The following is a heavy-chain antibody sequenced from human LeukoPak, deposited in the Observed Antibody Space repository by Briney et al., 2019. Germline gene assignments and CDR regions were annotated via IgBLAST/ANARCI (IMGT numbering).Heavy chain of an antibody. CDR2: IYSGGST. CDR3: ARGRWLHLDRPEYFQH. Sequence: GGSLRLSCAASGFSVSSDYMTWVRQAPGKGLEWVSVIYSGGSTYYADSVKGRFTISRDNSKNTLYLQMNSLRAEDTAVYYCARGRWLHLDRPEYFQHWGQGTLVTVSS. CDR1: GFSVSSDY. D-gene: IGHD5-24*01. V-gene: IGHV3-53*01. J-gene: IGHJ1*01.